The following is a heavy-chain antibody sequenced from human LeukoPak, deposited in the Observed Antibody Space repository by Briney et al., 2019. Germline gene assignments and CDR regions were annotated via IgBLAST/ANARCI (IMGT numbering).Heavy chain of an antibody. CDR3: ARGASITMRYNAFDI. Sequence: ASAKVSCKASGYTFTSYDINWVRQATGQGLEWMGWMNPNSGNTGYAQKCQGRVTMARNTSISTAYMELSSLRSEDTAVYYCARGASITMRYNAFDIWGQGTMVTVSS. J-gene: IGHJ3*02. CDR2: MNPNSGNT. D-gene: IGHD3-22*01. V-gene: IGHV1-8*01. CDR1: GYTFTSYD.